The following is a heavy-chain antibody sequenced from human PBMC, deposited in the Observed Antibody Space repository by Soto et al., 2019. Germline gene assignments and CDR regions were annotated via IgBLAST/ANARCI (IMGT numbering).Heavy chain of an antibody. CDR3: AIARVIRNRHGMDV. CDR1: GYTFTGYY. Sequence: GASVKVSCKASGYTFTGYYMHWVRQAPGQGLEWMGWINPNSGGTNYAQKFQGRVTMTRDTSISTAYMELSRLRSDDTAVYYCAIARVIRNRHGMDVWGQGTTVIVSS. D-gene: IGHD3-3*01. CDR2: INPNSGGT. V-gene: IGHV1-2*02. J-gene: IGHJ6*02.